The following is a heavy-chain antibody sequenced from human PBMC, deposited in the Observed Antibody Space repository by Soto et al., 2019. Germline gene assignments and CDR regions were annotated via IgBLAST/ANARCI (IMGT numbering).Heavy chain of an antibody. CDR3: ARRGAAGPDY. J-gene: IGHJ4*02. D-gene: IGHD6-13*01. Sequence: EVQLVESGGGLVQPGGSLRLSCAASGFTFSNYGMNWVRQAPGKGLAWVSYSSSSIVTKQYAESVKGRFTISRDNAKKALYLPMNGLRDEDTAVYYCARRGAAGPDYWGQGTLFNVSS. CDR2: SSSSIVTK. CDR1: GFTFSNYG. V-gene: IGHV3-48*02.